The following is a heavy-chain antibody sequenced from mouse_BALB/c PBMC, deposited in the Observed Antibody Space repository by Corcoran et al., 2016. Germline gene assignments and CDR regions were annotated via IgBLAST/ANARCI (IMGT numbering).Heavy chain of an antibody. V-gene: IGHV9-1*02. CDR3: AREPYAMDY. CDR1: GYTFTNYG. CDR2: INTYTGEP. J-gene: IGHJ4*01. Sequence: QILLVQYGPELKKPGESVKIACKASGYTFTNYGMNWVLQAPGKGLTWMGWINTYTGEPTYADDFKGRFAFSLETSASTAYLQINNLKNEDMATYFCAREPYAMDYWGQGTSVTVSS.